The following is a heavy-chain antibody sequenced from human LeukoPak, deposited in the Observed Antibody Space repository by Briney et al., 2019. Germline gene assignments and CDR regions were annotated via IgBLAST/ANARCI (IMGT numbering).Heavy chain of an antibody. D-gene: IGHD3-9*01. CDR1: GYSFTNFW. J-gene: IGHJ3*02. Sequence: GESLKISGKGSGYSFTNFWIGWVRRMPGKGLEWMGIIYPSDSDTRYSPSFQGQVTISADKSISTAYLQWSSLKASDTAMYYCARRLRYFDWLEAFDIWGQGTMVTVSS. CDR2: IYPSDSDT. V-gene: IGHV5-51*01. CDR3: ARRLRYFDWLEAFDI.